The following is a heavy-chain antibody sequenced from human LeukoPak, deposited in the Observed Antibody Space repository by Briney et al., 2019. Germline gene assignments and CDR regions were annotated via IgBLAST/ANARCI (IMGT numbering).Heavy chain of an antibody. CDR2: ISAYNGNR. CDR1: GYTFRSYA. J-gene: IGHJ4*02. Sequence: ASVKVSCKPSGYTFRSYAISWVRQAPGQGLEWMGWISAYNGNRKYAQKLQGRVTMTTDTSTSTAYMELRSLRSDDTAVYYCARLIPQVVVPGAVDYWGQGTLVTVSS. D-gene: IGHD2-2*01. V-gene: IGHV1-18*01. CDR3: ARLIPQVVVPGAVDY.